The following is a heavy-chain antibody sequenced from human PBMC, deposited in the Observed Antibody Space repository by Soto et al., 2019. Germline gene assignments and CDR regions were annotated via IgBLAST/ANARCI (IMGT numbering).Heavy chain of an antibody. CDR2: IYYSGST. J-gene: IGHJ6*03. CDR3: ARLGHDYMGYYYYYYMEV. V-gene: IGHV4-59*08. D-gene: IGHD3-16*01. CDR1: GGSIRSYY. Sequence: SETLSVTCTVSGGSIRSYYWSWIRQPPEKGLEWIGYIYYSGSTNYNPSLKSRVTISVDTSKNQFSLRLSSVTAADTAVYYFARLGHDYMGYYYYYYMEVWGKGTTVTVSS.